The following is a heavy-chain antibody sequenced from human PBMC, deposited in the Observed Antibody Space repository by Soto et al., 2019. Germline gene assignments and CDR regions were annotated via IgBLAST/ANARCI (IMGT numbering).Heavy chain of an antibody. V-gene: IGHV3-48*02. Sequence: GGSLRLSCAASGFTFSDYSMNWVRQAPGKGLEWVSYISSGSGTIYYVDSVKGRFTISRDNAKNSLYLQMNSLRDEDTAVYYCARFPRSGPDYWGQGTLVTVSS. D-gene: IGHD3-3*01. J-gene: IGHJ4*02. CDR1: GFTFSDYS. CDR2: ISSGSGTI. CDR3: ARFPRSGPDY.